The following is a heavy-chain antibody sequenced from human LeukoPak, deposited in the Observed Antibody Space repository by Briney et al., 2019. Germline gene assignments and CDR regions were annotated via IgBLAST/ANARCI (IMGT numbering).Heavy chain of an antibody. Sequence: SETLSLTCSVSGDSISSARNYWGWIRQPPGKGLEWIGSFYDSGSTYYNPSLKSRATISVDTSKNHFSLKLTSVTAADTAVYYCVIFVGFWGRGILVTVSS. CDR2: FYDSGST. D-gene: IGHD6-25*01. V-gene: IGHV4-39*07. CDR3: VIFVGF. CDR1: GDSISSARNY. J-gene: IGHJ4*02.